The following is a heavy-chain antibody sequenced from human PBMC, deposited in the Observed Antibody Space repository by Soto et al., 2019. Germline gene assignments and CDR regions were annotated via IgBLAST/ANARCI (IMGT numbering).Heavy chain of an antibody. V-gene: IGHV3-53*04. Sequence: EVQLVESGGGLVQPGGSLRLSCAASGFTVSSNYMSWVRQAPGKGLEWVSVIYRGGSTYYADSVKGRFTISRHNSKNTLYLQMNSLRAEDTAVYYCARWSSGSGGSCYDYWGQGTLVTVSS. J-gene: IGHJ4*02. CDR1: GFTVSSNY. D-gene: IGHD2-15*01. CDR2: IYRGGST. CDR3: ARWSSGSGGSCYDY.